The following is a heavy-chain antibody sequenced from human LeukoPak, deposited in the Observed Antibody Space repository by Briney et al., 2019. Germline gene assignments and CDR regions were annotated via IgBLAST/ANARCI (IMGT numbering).Heavy chain of an antibody. V-gene: IGHV3-48*03. D-gene: IGHD6-13*01. Sequence: GGSLRLSCAASGFTFSSYEMNWVRQAPGKGLEWVSYISSSGSTIYYADSVKGRFTISRDNAKNSLYLQMNSLRAEDTAVYYCARAHSSSHDAFDIWGQGTMVTVSS. CDR1: GFTFSSYE. CDR2: ISSSGSTI. J-gene: IGHJ3*02. CDR3: ARAHSSSHDAFDI.